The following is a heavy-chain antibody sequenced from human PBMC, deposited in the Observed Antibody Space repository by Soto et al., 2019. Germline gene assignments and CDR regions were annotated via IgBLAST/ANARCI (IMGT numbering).Heavy chain of an antibody. CDR1: GGTFSSYT. V-gene: IGHV1-69*02. D-gene: IGHD3-3*01. J-gene: IGHJ5*02. CDR3: ARGGTILGVVNSPNWFDP. CDR2: IIPILGIA. Sequence: GASVKVSCKASGGTFSSYTISWVRQAPGQGLEWMGRIIPILGIANYAQKFQGRVTITADKSTSTAYMELSSLRSEDTAVYYCARGGTILGVVNSPNWFDPWGQGTLVTVSS.